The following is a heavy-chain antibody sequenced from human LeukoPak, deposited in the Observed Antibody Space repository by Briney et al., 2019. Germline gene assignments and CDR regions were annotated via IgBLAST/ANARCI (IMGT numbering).Heavy chain of an antibody. Sequence: GGSLRLSCAASGFTFSSYAMSWVRQAPGKGLEWVSAISGSGGSTYYADSVKGRFTISRDNSKNTLYLQMNSLRAEDTAVYYCAKDQHGYCTNGVCLRPYYFDYWGQGTLVTVSS. V-gene: IGHV3-23*01. CDR1: GFTFSSYA. CDR3: AKDQHGYCTNGVCLRPYYFDY. J-gene: IGHJ4*02. D-gene: IGHD2-8*01. CDR2: ISGSGGST.